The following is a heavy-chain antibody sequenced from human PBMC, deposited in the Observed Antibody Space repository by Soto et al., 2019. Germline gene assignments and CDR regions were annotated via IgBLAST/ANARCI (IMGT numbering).Heavy chain of an antibody. CDR1: GFNFRTYA. J-gene: IGHJ4*02. Sequence: EVRLLESGGGSEQPWGSLRLSCAASGFNFRTYAMYWVRQAPGKGLEWVSAIDDGNSAYYADSVKGRFIISRDNSRNKLYLQMDVLRVEDTDIYFCTKRPMCAGDCWYFDDWGQGILVTVSS. CDR2: IDDGNSA. CDR3: TKRPMCAGDCWYFDD. V-gene: IGHV3-23*05. D-gene: IGHD2-21*02.